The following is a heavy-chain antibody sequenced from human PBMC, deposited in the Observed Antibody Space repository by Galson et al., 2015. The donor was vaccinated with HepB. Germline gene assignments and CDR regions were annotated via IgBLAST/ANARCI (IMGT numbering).Heavy chain of an antibody. CDR1: GFTFSSYG. J-gene: IGHJ4*02. V-gene: IGHV3-33*01. CDR2: IWYDGSNK. CDR3: ARGDGGDPPRLSY. D-gene: IGHD2-21*01. Sequence: SLRLSCAASGFTFSSYGMHWVRQAPGKGLEWVAVIWYDGSNKYYADSVKGRFTISRDNSKNTLYLQMNSLRAEDTAVYYCARGDGGDPPRLSYWGQGTLVTVSS.